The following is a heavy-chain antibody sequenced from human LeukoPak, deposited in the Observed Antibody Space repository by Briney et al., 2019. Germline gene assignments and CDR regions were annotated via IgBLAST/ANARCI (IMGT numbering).Heavy chain of an antibody. J-gene: IGHJ3*02. CDR1: GFTVSSNY. CDR3: ARDLDDSSGYYLGVNAFDI. Sequence: PGGSLRLSCAASGFTVSSNYMSWVRQAPGKGLEWVSVIYSGGSTYYADSVKGRFTISRDNSKNTLYLQMNSLRAEDTAVYYCARDLDDSSGYYLGVNAFDIWGQGTMVTVSS. D-gene: IGHD3-22*01. CDR2: IYSGGST. V-gene: IGHV3-53*01.